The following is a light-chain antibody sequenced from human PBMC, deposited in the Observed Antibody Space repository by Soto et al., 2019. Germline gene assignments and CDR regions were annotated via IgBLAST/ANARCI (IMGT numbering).Light chain of an antibody. CDR2: GAS. CDR1: QSVNSN. V-gene: IGKV3-15*01. Sequence: EIVMTQSPATLSVSPGERATLSCRASQSVNSNLAWYQQKPGQAPRILIYGASTRATAIPARFSGSGSGTEFTLTITSLQSEDFAVYYCQQYIDCPRTFGGGTKVEIK. J-gene: IGKJ4*01. CDR3: QQYIDCPRT.